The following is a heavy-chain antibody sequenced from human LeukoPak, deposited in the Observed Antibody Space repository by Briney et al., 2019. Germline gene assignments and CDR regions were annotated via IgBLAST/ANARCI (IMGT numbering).Heavy chain of an antibody. D-gene: IGHD3-22*01. CDR2: IYYSGST. CDR3: ASVDYYYGTSGLREDAFDI. CDR1: GGSISSGAYY. V-gene: IGHV4-30-4*01. Sequence: PSQTLSLTCTVSGGSISSGAYYWSWIRQPPGKGLEWIVYIYYSGSTYYNPSLKSRVTISVDTSKNQFSLKLSSVTAADTAVYYCASVDYYYGTSGLREDAFDIWGQGTMVTVSS. J-gene: IGHJ3*02.